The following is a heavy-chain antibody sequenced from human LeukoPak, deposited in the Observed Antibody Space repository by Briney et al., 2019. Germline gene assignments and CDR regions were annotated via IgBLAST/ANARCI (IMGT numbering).Heavy chain of an antibody. V-gene: IGHV3-13*01. D-gene: IGHD3-10*01. J-gene: IGHJ6*02. Sequence: SGGSLRLSCAASGFTFSNYDMHWVRQVTGKGLEWVSGIDNAGDTYYSDSVRGRFTISRENAKNSLYLQVNSLRAEDTAVYYCTRDGTVIRGLPRRARTFYGMDVWGQGTMVTVSS. CDR2: IDNAGDT. CDR3: TRDGTVIRGLPRRARTFYGMDV. CDR1: GFTFSNYD.